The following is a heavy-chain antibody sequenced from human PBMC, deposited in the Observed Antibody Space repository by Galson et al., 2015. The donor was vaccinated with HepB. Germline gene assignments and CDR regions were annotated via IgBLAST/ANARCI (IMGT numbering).Heavy chain of an antibody. CDR1: GGTFSSYA. D-gene: IGHD5-18*01. CDR3: AREGGYSYGPSNFDY. Sequence: SVKVSCKASGGTFSSYAISWVRQAPGQGLEWMGRIIPILGIANYAQKFQGRVTITADKSTSTAYMELSSLRSEDTAVYYCAREGGYSYGPSNFDYWGQGTLVTVSS. V-gene: IGHV1-69*04. CDR2: IIPILGIA. J-gene: IGHJ4*02.